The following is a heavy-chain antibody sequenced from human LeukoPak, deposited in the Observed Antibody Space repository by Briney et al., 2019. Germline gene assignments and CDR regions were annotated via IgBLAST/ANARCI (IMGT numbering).Heavy chain of an antibody. Sequence: SETLSLTCTVSGGSISSYYWSWIRQPPGKGLEWTGYIYYSGSTNYNPSLKSRVTISVDTSKNQFSLKLSSVTAADTAVYYCARELRNSVVARGAYYFDYWGQGTLVTVSS. D-gene: IGHD2-15*01. CDR1: GGSISSYY. CDR2: IYYSGST. CDR3: ARELRNSVVARGAYYFDY. J-gene: IGHJ4*02. V-gene: IGHV4-59*01.